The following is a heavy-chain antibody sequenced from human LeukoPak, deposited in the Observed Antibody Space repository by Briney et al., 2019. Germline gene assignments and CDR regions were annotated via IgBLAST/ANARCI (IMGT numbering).Heavy chain of an antibody. V-gene: IGHV1-8*01. CDR2: MNPNSGNT. CDR1: GYTFTSYD. CDR3: ARGHYDSSGGTYYYYYYYMDV. J-gene: IGHJ6*03. Sequence: GASVKVSCKASGYTFTSYDINWVRQATGQGLEWMGWMNPNSGNTGYAQKFQGRVTMTRNTYISTAYMELSSLRSEDTAVYYCARGHYDSSGGTYYYYYYYMDVWGKGTTVTISS. D-gene: IGHD3-22*01.